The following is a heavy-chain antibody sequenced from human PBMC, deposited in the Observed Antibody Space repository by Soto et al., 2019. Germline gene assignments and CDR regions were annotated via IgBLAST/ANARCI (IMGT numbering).Heavy chain of an antibody. CDR2: INPNSGRT. J-gene: IGHJ2*01. D-gene: IGHD6-13*01. CDR1: GYTFTGYY. Sequence: QVQLVQSGAEVKKPGASVKVSCKASGYTFTGYYMQWVLQAPGQGLAWMGGINPNSGRTNYAQKFQGRVTMTRDTSISTDYMELSRLRSDDTALYYCARGDSWYFGWYFDRWGRGTLVTVSS. CDR3: ARGDSWYFGWYFDR. V-gene: IGHV1-2*02.